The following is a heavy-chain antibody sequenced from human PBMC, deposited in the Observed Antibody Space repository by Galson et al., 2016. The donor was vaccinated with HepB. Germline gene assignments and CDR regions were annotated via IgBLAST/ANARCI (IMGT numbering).Heavy chain of an antibody. J-gene: IGHJ4*02. CDR1: GYSITSGYY. D-gene: IGHD3-16*02. CDR3: ARQGARGSYLFDY. CDR2: IYHSGNT. V-gene: IGHV4-38-2*02. Sequence: ETLSLTCTASGYSITSGYYWGWIRQPPGKGLEWIGSIYHSGNTYSSPSLKSRVSISVDASNNQFSLKLTSVTAADTAVYFCARQGARGSYLFDYWGQGTLVTVSS.